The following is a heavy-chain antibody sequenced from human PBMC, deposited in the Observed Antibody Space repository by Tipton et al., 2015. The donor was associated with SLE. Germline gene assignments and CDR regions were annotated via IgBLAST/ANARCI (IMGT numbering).Heavy chain of an antibody. V-gene: IGHV3-74*01. CDR3: ARANWDDYFDS. D-gene: IGHD7-27*01. Sequence: SLRLSCAASGFSFSYHWMHWLRQSPGKGLVRVSRINGDGTITHYADSVKGRFTISRDNAKKNLYLQMGSLRAEDMAVYYCARANWDDYFDSWGQGTLVTVSS. CDR1: GFSFSYHW. J-gene: IGHJ4*02. CDR2: INGDGTIT.